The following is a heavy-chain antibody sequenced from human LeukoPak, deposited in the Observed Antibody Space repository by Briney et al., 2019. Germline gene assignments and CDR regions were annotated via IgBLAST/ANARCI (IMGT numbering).Heavy chain of an antibody. CDR2: ISSSSSTI. V-gene: IGHV3-48*01. CDR1: GFTVSSNY. J-gene: IGHJ4*02. Sequence: GGSLRLSCAASGFTVSSNYMSWVRQAPGKGLEWVSYISSSSSTIYYADSVKGRFTISRDNAKNSLYLQMNSLRAEDTAVYYCARSDYWGQGTLVTVSS. CDR3: ARSDY.